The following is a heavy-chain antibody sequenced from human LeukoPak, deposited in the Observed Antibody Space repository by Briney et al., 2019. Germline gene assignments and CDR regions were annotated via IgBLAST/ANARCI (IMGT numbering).Heavy chain of an antibody. J-gene: IGHJ4*02. Sequence: ASVKVSCKASGYTFTSYGISWVRQAPGQGLEWMGWISAYNGNTNYAQKLQGRVTITTDTSTSTAYMELRSLRSDDTAVYYCARLNYGDYVVDYWGQGTLVTVSS. CDR3: ARLNYGDYVVDY. D-gene: IGHD4-17*01. V-gene: IGHV1-18*01. CDR2: ISAYNGNT. CDR1: GYTFTSYG.